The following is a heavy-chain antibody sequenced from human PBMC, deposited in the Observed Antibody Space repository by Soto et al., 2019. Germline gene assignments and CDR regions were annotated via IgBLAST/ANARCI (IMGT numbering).Heavy chain of an antibody. CDR1: GYTFISYG. CDR2: ISTYNGNA. Sequence: QVQLVQSGAEVKKPGASVRVSCKASGYTFISYGIIWVRQAPGQGLEWMGWISTYNGNANYAQKFQDRVTMTTETSTSTAYMEVGGLRSDDTAVYYCARAPDYDGSVVQLDYWGQGTLVTVSS. J-gene: IGHJ4*02. V-gene: IGHV1-18*01. CDR3: ARAPDYDGSVVQLDY. D-gene: IGHD3-10*01.